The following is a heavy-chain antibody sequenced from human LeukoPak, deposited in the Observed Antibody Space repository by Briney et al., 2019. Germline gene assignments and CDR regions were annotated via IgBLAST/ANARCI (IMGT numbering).Heavy chain of an antibody. V-gene: IGHV3-23*01. J-gene: IGHJ4*02. CDR3: AKNRGSYSSGRYVDY. Sequence: PGGSRRPSCAASEFTVSTNYMSWVRQAPGKGLEWVSYISGSGDSTYYPDSVKGRVTISRDNSQNTLYLQMSSLRAEDTAVYYCAKNRGSYSSGRYVDYWGQGTVATVSS. D-gene: IGHD6-19*01. CDR2: ISGSGDST. CDR1: EFTVSTNY.